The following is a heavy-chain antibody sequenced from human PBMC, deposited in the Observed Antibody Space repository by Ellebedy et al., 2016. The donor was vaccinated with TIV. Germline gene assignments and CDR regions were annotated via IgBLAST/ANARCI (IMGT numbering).Heavy chain of an antibody. CDR1: GFTFSSYA. CDR3: ARGPLPITIFGVVIIGDEYFQH. CDR2: ISGSGGST. V-gene: IGHV3-23*01. D-gene: IGHD3-3*01. J-gene: IGHJ1*01. Sequence: GGSLRLSXAASGFTFSSYAMSWVRQAPGKGLEWVSAISGSGGSTYYADSVKGRFTISRDNSKNTLYLQMNSLRAEDTAVYYCARGPLPITIFGVVIIGDEYFQHWGQGTLVTVSS.